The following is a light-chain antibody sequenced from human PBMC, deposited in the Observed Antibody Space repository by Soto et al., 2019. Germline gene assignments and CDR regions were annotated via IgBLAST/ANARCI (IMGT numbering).Light chain of an antibody. CDR2: DNN. J-gene: IGLJ1*01. CDR1: SSNIGNNY. CDR3: GTWDSSLSAGV. Sequence: VLTQPPSVSAAPGQKVTISCSGSSSNIGNNYVSWYQQLPGTAPKLLIYDNNKRPSGIPDRFSGSKSGTSATLGITGLQTGGEADYYCGTWDSSLSAGVFGTGTKVTVL. V-gene: IGLV1-51*01.